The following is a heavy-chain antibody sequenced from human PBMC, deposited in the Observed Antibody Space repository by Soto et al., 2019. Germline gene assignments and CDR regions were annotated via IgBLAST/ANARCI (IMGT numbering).Heavy chain of an antibody. Sequence: EVQLVESGGGLVQPGGSLRLSCAASGFTFSSYWMHWVRQAPGKGLVWVSRINSDGSSTSYANSVKGRFTISRDNAKNKLYLQMNSLRAEDTSVYYCARGWSLNWYFDLWGRGTLVTVSS. CDR3: ARGWSLNWYFDL. CDR2: INSDGSST. J-gene: IGHJ2*01. V-gene: IGHV3-74*01. D-gene: IGHD3-3*01. CDR1: GFTFSSYW.